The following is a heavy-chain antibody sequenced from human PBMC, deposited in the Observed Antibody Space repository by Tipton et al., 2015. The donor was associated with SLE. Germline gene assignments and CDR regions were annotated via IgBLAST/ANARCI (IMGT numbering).Heavy chain of an antibody. J-gene: IGHJ4*02. CDR1: GFTFSNFA. D-gene: IGHD3-3*01. V-gene: IGHV3-23*03. CDR2: IYSGDST. CDR3: ATGDWRDYY. Sequence: SLRLSCAASGFTFSNFAMNWVRQAPGKGLEWVSLIYSGDSTYYADSVKGRFTISRDDSRNTLYLQMSSLRPEDTATYYCATGDWRDYYWGQGTLVTVSS.